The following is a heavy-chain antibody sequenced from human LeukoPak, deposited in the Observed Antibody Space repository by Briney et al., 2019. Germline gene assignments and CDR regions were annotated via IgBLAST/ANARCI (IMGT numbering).Heavy chain of an antibody. V-gene: IGHV3-13*01. CDR1: GFTFSSYD. D-gene: IGHD6-13*01. J-gene: IGHJ3*02. Sequence: PGGSLRLSCAASGFTFSSYDMHWVRQATGKGLEWVSAIGTAGDTYYPGSVKGRFTISRENAKNSLYLQMNSLRAGDTAVYYCARASAAGLPDIWGQGTMVTVSS. CDR3: ARASAAGLPDI. CDR2: IGTAGDT.